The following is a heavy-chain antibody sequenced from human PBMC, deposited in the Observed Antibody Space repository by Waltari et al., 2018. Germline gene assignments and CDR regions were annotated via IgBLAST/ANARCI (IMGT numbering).Heavy chain of an antibody. CDR3: ARVGRDGPVDY. CDR2: IKQYGSEK. V-gene: IGHV3-7*01. J-gene: IGHJ4*02. Sequence: EVQLVESGGGLVQPGGSLSLSCAAPGFTFSSYWLNWVRQAPGKGMDGMANIKQYGSEKSYVDSVKGRFTISRDNAKKSLYRQMNSLRVEDTAVYYCARVGRDGPVDYWGQGTLVTVSS. CDR1: GFTFSSYW.